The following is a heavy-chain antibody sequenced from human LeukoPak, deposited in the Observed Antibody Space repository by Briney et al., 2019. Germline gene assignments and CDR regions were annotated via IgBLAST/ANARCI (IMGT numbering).Heavy chain of an antibody. CDR3: ARGPSNRHFDY. CDR2: ISSGSNSI. D-gene: IGHD2/OR15-2a*01. V-gene: IGHV3-48*02. CDR1: GFTFRSYS. Sequence: GGSLRLSCAASGFTFRSYSMDWVRQAPGKGLEWVSHISSGSNSINYADSVKGRFTISRDNAKNSLLLQMNSLRDEDTTVYYCARGPSNRHFDYWGQGTLVTVSS. J-gene: IGHJ4*02.